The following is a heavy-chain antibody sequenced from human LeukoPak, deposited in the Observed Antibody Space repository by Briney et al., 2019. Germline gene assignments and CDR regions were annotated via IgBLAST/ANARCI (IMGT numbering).Heavy chain of an antibody. CDR2: IRYDGTNK. CDR1: GFTFSSYG. CDR3: ARGNVLLWFGELLSAGPPTGDAFDM. D-gene: IGHD3-10*01. J-gene: IGHJ3*02. V-gene: IGHV3-30*02. Sequence: QSGGSLRLSCAASGFTFSSYGMHWVRQAPGKGLEWVTFIRYDGTNKYHADSVKGRFTIYKDYSKNTLYLQMTRMRAEDTAVSYCARGNVLLWFGELLSAGPPTGDAFDMWGQGTMVTVSS.